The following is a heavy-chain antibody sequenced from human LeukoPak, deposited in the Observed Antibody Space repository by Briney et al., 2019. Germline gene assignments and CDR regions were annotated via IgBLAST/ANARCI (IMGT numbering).Heavy chain of an antibody. CDR2: INHSGST. CDR3: ARRKGEFGELV. Sequence: PSETLSLTCAVYGGSFSGYYWSWIRQPPGKGLEWIGEINHSGSTNYNPSLKSRVTISVDTSKNQFSLKLSSVTAADTAVYYCARRKGEFGELVWGQGTLVTVSS. V-gene: IGHV4-34*01. CDR1: GGSFSGYY. J-gene: IGHJ4*02. D-gene: IGHD3-10*01.